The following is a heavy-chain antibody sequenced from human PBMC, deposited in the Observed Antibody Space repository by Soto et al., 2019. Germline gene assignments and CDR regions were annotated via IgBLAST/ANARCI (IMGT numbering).Heavy chain of an antibody. CDR3: AKSRSANYFDS. CDR1: GFTFSNYV. D-gene: IGHD6-13*01. CDR2: ISGSGADT. J-gene: IGHJ4*02. V-gene: IGHV3-23*01. Sequence: EVQLLESGGGLVQPGGSLRLSCAASGFTFSNYVMSWVRLAPGKGLEWVSAISGSGADTYYTDSVKGRFTISRDISKDTRYMQMNSLRAEDTAVYYCAKSRSANYFDSWGQGTLVTVSS.